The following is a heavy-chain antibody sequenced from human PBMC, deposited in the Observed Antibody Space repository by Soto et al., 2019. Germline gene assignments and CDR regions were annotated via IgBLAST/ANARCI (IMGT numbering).Heavy chain of an antibody. J-gene: IGHJ4*02. CDR3: AKDWDYDSSGDFDY. CDR2: ISWNSGSI. Sequence: EVQLVESGGGLVQPGRSLRLSCAASGFIFDDYAMHWVRQAPGKGLEWVSGISWNSGSIGYADSVKGRFTISRDTAKNSLYLQMNSLRAEDTALYYCAKDWDYDSSGDFDYWGQGTLVTVSS. CDR1: GFIFDDYA. V-gene: IGHV3-9*01. D-gene: IGHD3-22*01.